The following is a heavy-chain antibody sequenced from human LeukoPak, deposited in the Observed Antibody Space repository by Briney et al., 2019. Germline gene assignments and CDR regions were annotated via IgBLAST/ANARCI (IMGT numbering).Heavy chain of an antibody. J-gene: IGHJ4*02. Sequence: SETLSLTCTVSGGSISSYYWSWIRQPPGKGLEWIGYIYHSGSTNYNPSLKSRVTISVDTSKNQFSLKLSSVTAADTAVYYCARGASTTVTFLFDYWGQGTLVTVSS. V-gene: IGHV4-59*01. CDR1: GGSISSYY. CDR3: ARGASTTVTFLFDY. CDR2: IYHSGST. D-gene: IGHD4-17*01.